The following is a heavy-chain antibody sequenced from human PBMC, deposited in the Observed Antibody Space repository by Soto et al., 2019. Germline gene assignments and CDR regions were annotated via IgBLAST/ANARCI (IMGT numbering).Heavy chain of an antibody. Sequence: GGSLRLSCAASGFTFDDYAMHWVRQAPGKGLEWVSGISWNSGSIGYADSVKGRFTISRDNAKNSLYLQMNSLRAEDTALYYCAKGAPGYYSNYAFVFDIWGQGTMVTVSS. CDR3: AKGAPGYYSNYAFVFDI. CDR1: GFTFDDYA. CDR2: ISWNSGSI. J-gene: IGHJ3*02. V-gene: IGHV3-9*01. D-gene: IGHD4-4*01.